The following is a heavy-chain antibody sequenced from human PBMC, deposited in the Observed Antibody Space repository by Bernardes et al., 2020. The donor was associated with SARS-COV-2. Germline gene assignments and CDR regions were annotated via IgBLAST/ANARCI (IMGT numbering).Heavy chain of an antibody. D-gene: IGHD3-3*01. V-gene: IGHV1-18*01. CDR1: GYTFTSYG. Sequence: ASVKVSCKASGYTFTSYGISWVRQAPGQGLEWMGWISAYNGNTNYAQKLQGRVTMTTDTSTSTAYMELRSLRSDDTAVYYCARDPATYYDFWSGYYQPSFDYWGQGTLVTVSS. CDR2: ISAYNGNT. J-gene: IGHJ4*02. CDR3: ARDPATYYDFWSGYYQPSFDY.